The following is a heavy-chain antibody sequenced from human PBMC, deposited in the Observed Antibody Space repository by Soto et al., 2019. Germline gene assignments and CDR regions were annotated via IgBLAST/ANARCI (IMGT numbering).Heavy chain of an antibody. CDR2: IRSKANGYEK. J-gene: IGHJ5*02. CDR1: GFTFSGSP. D-gene: IGHD3-3*01. CDR3: TRGFASNWFDP. V-gene: IGHV3-73*01. Sequence: EVQLVESGGGLVQPGGSLNLSCAASGFTFSGSPMHWVRQASGKGLEWVGHIRSKANGYEKRYAASVKGRFTISRDDSKNTAYLQMNSLKTEDTAVYYCTRGFASNWFDPWGQGTLVTVSS.